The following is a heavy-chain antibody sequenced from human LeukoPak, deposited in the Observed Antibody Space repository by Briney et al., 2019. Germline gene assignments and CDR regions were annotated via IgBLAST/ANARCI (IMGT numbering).Heavy chain of an antibody. Sequence: ASVKVSCKASGYTFTSYYMHWVRQAPGQGLEWMGRIIPILGIANYAQKFQGRVTITADKSTSTAYMELSSLRSEDTAVYYCARDTCSGGSCYLDKYYFDYWGQGTLVTVSS. V-gene: IGHV1-69*04. CDR3: ARDTCSGGSCYLDKYYFDY. D-gene: IGHD2-15*01. J-gene: IGHJ4*02. CDR1: GYTFTSYY. CDR2: IIPILGIA.